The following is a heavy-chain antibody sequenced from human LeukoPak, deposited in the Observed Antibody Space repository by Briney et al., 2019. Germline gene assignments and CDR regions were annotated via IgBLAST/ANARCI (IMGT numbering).Heavy chain of an antibody. J-gene: IGHJ4*02. D-gene: IGHD6-19*01. Sequence: GGSLRLSCAASGFTFSSHAMSWVRQAPGKGLEWVSGISSNGGSTDYADSVKGRFTISRDNSKNTLYLQMYSLRAEDAAVYYCATRGYSSGWYQYYFDHWGQGTLVTVSS. CDR1: GFTFSSHA. V-gene: IGHV3-23*01. CDR3: ATRGYSSGWYQYYFDH. CDR2: ISSNGGST.